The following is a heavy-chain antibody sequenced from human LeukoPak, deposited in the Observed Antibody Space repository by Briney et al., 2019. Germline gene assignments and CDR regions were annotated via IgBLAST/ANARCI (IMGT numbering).Heavy chain of an antibody. V-gene: IGHV4-59*01. D-gene: IGHD3-3*01. J-gene: IGHJ4*02. Sequence: PSETLSVTRMVPGGSSSNYNRTWLRQPPGKGLEWIGYINYSGSANYNPSLKSRVTMSVDTSKNQLPLKLTSVTATDTAVYSCASAYRHYFWSAYSTHFDSWGQGTLVTVSS. CDR2: INYSGSA. CDR1: GGSSSNYN. CDR3: ASAYRHYFWSAYSTHFDS.